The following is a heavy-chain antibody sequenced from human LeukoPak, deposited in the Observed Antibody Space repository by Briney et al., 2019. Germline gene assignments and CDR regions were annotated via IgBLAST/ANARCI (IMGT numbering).Heavy chain of an antibody. D-gene: IGHD3-22*01. Sequence: RGSLRLSRAASGVSPSSDAMSWVRPAPRRGREWGSAISSSGGGTYYADSVRGRFTISRDNSKNTLYLQMNSLKAEDTAVNYCAKDPTLDYYDSSGYYSYYFDCWGQGSLVSVSS. CDR2: ISSSGGGT. CDR3: AKDPTLDYYDSSGYYSYYFDC. J-gene: IGHJ4*02. CDR1: GVSPSSDA. V-gene: IGHV3-23*01.